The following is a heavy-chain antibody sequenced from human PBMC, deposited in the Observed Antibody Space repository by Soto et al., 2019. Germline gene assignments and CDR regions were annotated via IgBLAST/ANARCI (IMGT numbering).Heavy chain of an antibody. J-gene: IGHJ5*02. CDR1: VYPFTGYA. D-gene: IGHD2-8*01. Sequence: SVKVGCKASVYPFTGYAMHLVRQAPGQSLEWMGWINAGNGNTKYSQKFQGRVTITSDTSASTAYMELSSLSSEGTAVYYCARDPHRPGVYAKYLDWCDPWGQGSLVT. V-gene: IGHV1-3*01. CDR2: INAGNGNT. CDR3: ARDPHRPGVYAKYLDWCDP.